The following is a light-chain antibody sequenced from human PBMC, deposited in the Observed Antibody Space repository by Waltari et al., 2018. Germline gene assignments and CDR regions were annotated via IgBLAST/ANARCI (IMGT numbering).Light chain of an antibody. CDR2: SAS. V-gene: IGKV1-9*01. J-gene: IGKJ2*01. CDR3: QQLHSPGYT. Sequence: IQLTQSPSSLSASVGDRVTITCRASQGISNYLAWYQQKPGKVPKLLIHSASTLQSGVPSRCSGSGSGTDFTLTISSLQPEDFATYYCQQLHSPGYTFGQGTKVEIK. CDR1: QGISNY.